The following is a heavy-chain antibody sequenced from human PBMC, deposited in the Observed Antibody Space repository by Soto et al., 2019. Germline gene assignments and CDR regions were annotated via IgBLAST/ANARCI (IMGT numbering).Heavy chain of an antibody. CDR1: GYTFTSYY. D-gene: IGHD3-9*01. Sequence: ASVKVSCKASGYTFTSYYMHWARQAPGQGLEWMGMINPSGGSTSYAQKFQGRVTMTRDTSTSTVYMELSSLRSEDTAVYYCARDGNAYYDILTGYVFDYWGQGTLVTVSS. CDR2: INPSGGST. J-gene: IGHJ4*02. V-gene: IGHV1-46*01. CDR3: ARDGNAYYDILTGYVFDY.